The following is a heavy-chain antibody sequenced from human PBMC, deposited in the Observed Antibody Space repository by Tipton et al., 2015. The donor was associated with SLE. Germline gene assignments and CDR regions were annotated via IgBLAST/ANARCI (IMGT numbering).Heavy chain of an antibody. CDR3: AREVRDDYAAFDI. CDR1: GYTFTSYG. Sequence: QLVQSGAEVKKPGASVKVSCEASGYTFTSYGISWVRQAPGKGLEWMGGIIPILGIANYAQKFQGRVTITADKSTSTAYMELSSLRSEDTAVYYCAREVRDDYAAFDIWGQGTMVTVSS. CDR2: IIPILGIA. V-gene: IGHV1-69*10. J-gene: IGHJ3*02. D-gene: IGHD4-17*01.